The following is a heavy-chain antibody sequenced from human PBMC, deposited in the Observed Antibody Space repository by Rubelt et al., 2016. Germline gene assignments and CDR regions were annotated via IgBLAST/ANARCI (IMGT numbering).Heavy chain of an antibody. V-gene: IGHV3-23*01. CDR3: AKETVKGWLRGFGW. Sequence: VQPGGSLRLSCAASGFTFSNYAMSWVRQAPGKGLEWVAAISYSGGDTYYADSVKGRFTISRDNSKNTLYLQMNSLRADDTAVYYCAKETVKGWLRGFGWWGQGTLGTVSS. D-gene: IGHD5-24*01. CDR1: GFTFSNYA. J-gene: IGHJ4*02. CDR2: ISYSGGDT.